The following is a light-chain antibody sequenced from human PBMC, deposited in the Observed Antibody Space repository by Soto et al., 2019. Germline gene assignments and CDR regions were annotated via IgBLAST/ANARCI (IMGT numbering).Light chain of an antibody. Sequence: DIQMTQSPSSLSASVGDRVTITCRASQAIRNDLAWYQQKPGRAPKRLIYGSSTLQSGVPSRFSGRGSGTEVTLTISSLQPEDFATYYCLQHNVFTRTCGQGTKVDIK. CDR1: QAIRND. CDR3: LQHNVFTRT. V-gene: IGKV1-17*01. CDR2: GSS. J-gene: IGKJ1*01.